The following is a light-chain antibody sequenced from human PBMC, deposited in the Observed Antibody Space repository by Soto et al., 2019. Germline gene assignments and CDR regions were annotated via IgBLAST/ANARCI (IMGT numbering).Light chain of an antibody. CDR3: QQYIRWPLT. V-gene: IGKV3-15*01. J-gene: IGKJ4*01. Sequence: EIVLTQSPATLSLSPGERATLSCRASQSVSSYLAWYQQKPGQAPRLLIYDASTRATGIPARLSGSGSGTEFTLTISSLQSEDFAVYYCQQYIRWPLTFGGGTKVDIK. CDR2: DAS. CDR1: QSVSSY.